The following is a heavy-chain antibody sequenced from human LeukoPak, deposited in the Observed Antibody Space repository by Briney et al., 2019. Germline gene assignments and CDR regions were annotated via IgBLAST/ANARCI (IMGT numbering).Heavy chain of an antibody. J-gene: IGHJ4*02. D-gene: IGHD2-21*01. CDR1: GFPFSSYW. CDR3: ARDLGGGGD. Sequence: GGSLRLSCAASGFPFSSYWMSWVRQAPGKGLEWVANIRHDGSETYYVDSLRGRFTISRDNAKNLVYLQMSSLRAEDTAVYYCARDLGGGGDWGQGTLVTVSS. CDR2: IRHDGSET. V-gene: IGHV3-7*03.